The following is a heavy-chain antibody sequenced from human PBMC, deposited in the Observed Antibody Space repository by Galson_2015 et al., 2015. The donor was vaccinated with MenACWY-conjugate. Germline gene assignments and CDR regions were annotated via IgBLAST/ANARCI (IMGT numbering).Heavy chain of an antibody. D-gene: IGHD2/OR15-2a*01. V-gene: IGHV4-61*08. J-gene: IGHJ4*02. CDR3: AREFSY. CDR1: GGSASSSGYY. Sequence: ETLSLTCTVSGGSASSSGYYWTWIRQPPGKGLEWIGLIYDSGTTKYNPSLKGRITISLDTSKNQVSLKLSSVTAADTAVYYCAREFSYWGQGTLVTVSS. CDR2: IYDSGTT.